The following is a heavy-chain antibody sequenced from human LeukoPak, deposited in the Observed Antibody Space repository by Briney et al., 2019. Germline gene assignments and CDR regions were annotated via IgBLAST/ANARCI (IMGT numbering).Heavy chain of an antibody. J-gene: IGHJ4*02. V-gene: IGHV3-48*03. CDR3: ARGNGAAAY. D-gene: IGHD6-13*01. CDR1: GFTFSSYE. CDR2: ISSSGSSI. Sequence: GGSLRLSCAASGFTFSSYEMNWVRQAPGKGLEWVSYISSSGSSIFYADSVKGRFTISRDNAAKSLYLQMNSLRGEDTAFYYCARGNGAAAYWGQGTLVTVSS.